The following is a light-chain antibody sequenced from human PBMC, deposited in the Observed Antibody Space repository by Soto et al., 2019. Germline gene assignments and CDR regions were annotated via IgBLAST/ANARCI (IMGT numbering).Light chain of an antibody. V-gene: IGLV2-8*01. J-gene: IGLJ2*01. CDR2: EVS. CDR3: SSYAGSNNLV. CDR1: SSEVGGYNY. Sequence: QSSLTQPPSASGSPGQSVTISCTGTSSEVGGYNYVSWYQQHPGKAPKLMIYEVSKRPSGVPDRFSGSKSGNTASLTVSWLQAEDEADYYCSSYAGSNNLVFGGGTQLTVL.